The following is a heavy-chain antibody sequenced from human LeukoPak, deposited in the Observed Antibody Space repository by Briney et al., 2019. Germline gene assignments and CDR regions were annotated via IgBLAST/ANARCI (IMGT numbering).Heavy chain of an antibody. Sequence: SETLSLTCTVSGGSIGSTTYYWAWIRQPPGKGLEWIGSTYYSGSTYYNPSLKSRVTISVDKSKNQFSLKLSSVTAADTAVYYCARVLVVRYAFDIWGQGTMVTVSS. CDR3: ARVLVVRYAFDI. CDR1: GGSIGSTTYY. V-gene: IGHV4-39*07. D-gene: IGHD3-22*01. CDR2: TYYSGST. J-gene: IGHJ3*02.